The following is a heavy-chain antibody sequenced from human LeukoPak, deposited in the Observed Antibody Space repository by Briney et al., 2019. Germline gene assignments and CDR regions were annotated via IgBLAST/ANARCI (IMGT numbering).Heavy chain of an antibody. D-gene: IGHD3-22*01. CDR2: ISAYNGNT. CDR3: ATVYYYDSSGYYGY. CDR1: GYTFTSYG. Sequence: ASVKVSRKASGYTFTSYGISWVRQAPGQGLEWMGWISAYNGNTNYAQKLQGRVTMTTDTSTSTAYMELRSLRSDDTAVYYCATVYYYDSSGYYGYWGQGTLVTVSS. J-gene: IGHJ4*02. V-gene: IGHV1-18*01.